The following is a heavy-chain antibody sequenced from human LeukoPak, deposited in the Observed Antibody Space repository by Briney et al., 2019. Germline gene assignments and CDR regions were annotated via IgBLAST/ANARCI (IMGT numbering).Heavy chain of an antibody. Sequence: GGSLRLFCAASGFTFSTYWMSWVRQAPGKGLEWVANIKKDGSEKYYVDSVKGRFTISRDNAKNSLHLQVNSLRAEGTAVYYCARVGYCSDTSWHVAGWFFDLWGRGILVTVSS. D-gene: IGHD2-2*01. CDR1: GFTFSTYW. CDR2: IKKDGSEK. J-gene: IGHJ2*01. CDR3: ARVGYCSDTSWHVAGWFFDL. V-gene: IGHV3-7*01.